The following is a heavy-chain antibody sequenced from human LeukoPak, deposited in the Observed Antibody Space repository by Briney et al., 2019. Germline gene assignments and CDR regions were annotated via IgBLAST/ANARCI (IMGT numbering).Heavy chain of an antibody. D-gene: IGHD2-15*01. CDR3: ARSGLNRFDY. CDR1: GFTFSYYY. J-gene: IGHJ4*02. Sequence: GGSLRLSCAASGFTFSYYYMSWIRQAPGQGLEWVSYISTSGDTIYYADSVKGRFTISRDNAKNSLYLQMNSLRAEDTAVYYCARSGLNRFDYWGQGTLVTVSS. V-gene: IGHV3-11*01. CDR2: ISTSGDTI.